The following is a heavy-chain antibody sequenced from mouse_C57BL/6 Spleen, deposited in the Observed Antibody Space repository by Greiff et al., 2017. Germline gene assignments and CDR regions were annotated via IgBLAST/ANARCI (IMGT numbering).Heavy chain of an antibody. V-gene: IGHV1-55*01. Sequence: QVQLQQPGAELVQPGASVKMSCKASGYTFTSYWITWVKQRPGQGLEWIGDIYPGSGSTKYNEKFKSKATLTVDTSSSTAYMQLSSLTSEYSAVYYCARVAYYSNYGGWYFDVWGTGTTVTVSS. J-gene: IGHJ1*03. CDR1: GYTFTSYW. D-gene: IGHD2-5*01. CDR2: IYPGSGST. CDR3: ARVAYYSNYGGWYFDV.